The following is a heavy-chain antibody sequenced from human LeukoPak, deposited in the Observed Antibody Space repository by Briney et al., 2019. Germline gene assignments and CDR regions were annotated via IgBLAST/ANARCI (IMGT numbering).Heavy chain of an antibody. CDR1: GFTFSTCW. CDR2: IKQDGSEK. J-gene: IGHJ6*04. D-gene: IGHD3-10*02. CDR3: AELGITMIGGV. V-gene: IGHV3-7*01. Sequence: GGSLRLSCAASGFTFSTCWMSWVRQAPGKGLEWVANIKQDGSEKYYVDSVKDRFTISRDNAKNSLYLQMNSLRAEDTAVYYCAELGITMIGGVWGKGTTVTISS.